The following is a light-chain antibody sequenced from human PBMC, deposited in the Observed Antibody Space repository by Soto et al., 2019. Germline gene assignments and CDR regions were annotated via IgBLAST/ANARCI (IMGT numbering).Light chain of an antibody. V-gene: IGKV1-5*01. CDR1: QSISSW. Sequence: STLXASVGDRVTITCRAGQSISSWLAWYQQKPGKXTQLMIYDDSXXESGVQSXXSGSGSGTEFTLTISSMKPDDFATYYCQQYNRYLYTFGQGTK. J-gene: IGKJ2*01. CDR2: DDS. CDR3: QQYNRYLYT.